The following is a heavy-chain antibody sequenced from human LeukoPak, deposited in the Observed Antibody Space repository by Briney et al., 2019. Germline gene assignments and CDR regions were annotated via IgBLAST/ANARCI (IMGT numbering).Heavy chain of an antibody. Sequence: ASVKVSCKASGYTITSYYMHWARQAPGQGLEWMGIINPSGGSTSYAQKFQGRVTMTRDTSTSTVYMELSSLRSEDTAVYYCARVWQQLAPDEAFDIWGQGTMVTVSS. CDR2: INPSGGST. D-gene: IGHD6-13*01. J-gene: IGHJ3*02. CDR3: ARVWQQLAPDEAFDI. V-gene: IGHV1-46*01. CDR1: GYTITSYY.